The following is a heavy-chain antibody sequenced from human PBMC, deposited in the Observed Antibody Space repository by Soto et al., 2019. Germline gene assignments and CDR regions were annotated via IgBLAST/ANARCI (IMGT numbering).Heavy chain of an antibody. V-gene: IGHV3-30*03. J-gene: IGHJ4*02. CDR1: GFTFSSDG. Sequence: GGSLRLSCAASGFTFSSDGMHWVRQAPGKGLEWVAVISYDGSNKYYADSVKGRFTISRDNAKNSLYLQMNSLRAEYTAFYYCARPTYYYDSSGPPAYWGQGTLVTVSS. CDR3: ARPTYYYDSSGPPAY. D-gene: IGHD3-22*01. CDR2: ISYDGSNK.